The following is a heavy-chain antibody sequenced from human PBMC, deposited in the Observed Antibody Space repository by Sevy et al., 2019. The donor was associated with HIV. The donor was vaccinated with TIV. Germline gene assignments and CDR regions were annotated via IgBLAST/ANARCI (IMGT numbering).Heavy chain of an antibody. CDR1: GFTFSGYW. D-gene: IGHD1-26*01. CDR2: IKLDGSDK. CDR3: AQEQLGRFDS. V-gene: IGHV3-7*01. J-gene: IGHJ4*02. Sequence: GGSLRLSCAASGFTFSGYWMNWVRQAPWKGLEWVANIKLDGSDKYYVASVRGRFTISRDNAKNSLYLQMNSLRVEDTAVYYCAQEQLGRFDSWGQGTLVTVSS.